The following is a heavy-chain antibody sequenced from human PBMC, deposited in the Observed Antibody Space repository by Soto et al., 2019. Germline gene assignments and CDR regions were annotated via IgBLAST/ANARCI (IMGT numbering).Heavy chain of an antibody. CDR3: ARESHDSLTGPPWVWYFDL. V-gene: IGHV4-34*01. J-gene: IGHJ2*01. CDR2: IKDRGSI. CDR1: GGSCSGYY. Sequence: QVQLQQWGAGPLRPLETLSLTCGVSGGSCSGYYWSWIRQSPGKGLEWSGEIKDRGSINYNPSLKSRVSISVDTSKNHYSLNLRSVTAADTAVYYCARESHDSLTGPPWVWYFDLWGRGTLVTVSS. D-gene: IGHD3-9*01.